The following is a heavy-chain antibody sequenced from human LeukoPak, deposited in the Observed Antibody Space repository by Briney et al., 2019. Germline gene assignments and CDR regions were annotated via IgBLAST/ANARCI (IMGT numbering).Heavy chain of an antibody. V-gene: IGHV4-39*01. CDR1: GGSVSSGSYY. CDR3: ASRAALKKDY. J-gene: IGHJ4*02. Sequence: SSETLSLTCTVSGGSVSSGSYYWGWIRQPPGKGLEWIGSIYYSGSTYYNPSLKSRVTISVDTSKNQFSLKLSSVTAADTAVYYCASRAALKKDYWGQGTLVTVSS. CDR2: IYYSGST. D-gene: IGHD6-25*01.